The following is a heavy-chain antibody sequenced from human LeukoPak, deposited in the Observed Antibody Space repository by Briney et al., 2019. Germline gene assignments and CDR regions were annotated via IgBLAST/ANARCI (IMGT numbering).Heavy chain of an antibody. CDR2: INPNSGGT. V-gene: IGHV1-2*02. CDR3: ARDSSSLYDY. J-gene: IGHJ4*02. D-gene: IGHD6-13*01. Sequence: ASVTVSCKASGYTFTGYYMHWVGQAPGQGGEWMGWINPNSGGTNYAQKFQGRVTMTRDTSISTAYMELSRLRSDDTAVYYCARDSSSLYDYWGQGTLVTVSS. CDR1: GYTFTGYY.